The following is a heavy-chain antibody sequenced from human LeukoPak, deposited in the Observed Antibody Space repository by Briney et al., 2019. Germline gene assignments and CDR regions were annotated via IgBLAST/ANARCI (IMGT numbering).Heavy chain of an antibody. D-gene: IGHD1-26*01. V-gene: IGHV3-66*01. CDR2: IYASGIT. Sequence: GGSLRLSCAVSGFTVSSNFMSWVRQAPGKGPEWVSVIYASGITYYADSVRGRFTISRDNSKNTMYLQMDSLTAEDTAVYYCAREDAGGTYSFDYWGQGTLVTVSS. CDR3: AREDAGGTYSFDY. J-gene: IGHJ4*02. CDR1: GFTVSSNF.